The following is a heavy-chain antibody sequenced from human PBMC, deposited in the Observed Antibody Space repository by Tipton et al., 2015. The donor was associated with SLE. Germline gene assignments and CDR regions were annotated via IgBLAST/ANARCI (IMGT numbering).Heavy chain of an antibody. Sequence: SLRLSCAASGFTFKNYAMSWVRQAPGKGLEWVSAISGSGGTTYYADSVKGRFTISRDNSKNTLYLQMSSLRAEDTAVYYCVKDSTDYYDSSGYWGWFDPWGQGTLVTVSS. D-gene: IGHD3-22*01. CDR1: GFTFKNYA. V-gene: IGHV3-23*01. CDR3: VKDSTDYYDSSGYWGWFDP. J-gene: IGHJ5*02. CDR2: ISGSGGTT.